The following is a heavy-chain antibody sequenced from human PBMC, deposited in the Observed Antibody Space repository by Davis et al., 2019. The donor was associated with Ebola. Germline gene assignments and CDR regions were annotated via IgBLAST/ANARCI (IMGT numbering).Heavy chain of an antibody. CDR3: VRQGDRNSIHNLDWIDP. D-gene: IGHD5-24*01. CDR1: GGSISSSSYY. Sequence: MPSETLSLTCTVSGGSISSSSYYWDWIRQPPGKGLEWIGSIHYSGTTDYNPSLKSRVTISVDTSKNQFSLKLSSVTAADTALYYCVRQGDRNSIHNLDWIDPWGQGILVTVSS. J-gene: IGHJ5*02. V-gene: IGHV4-39*01. CDR2: IHYSGTT.